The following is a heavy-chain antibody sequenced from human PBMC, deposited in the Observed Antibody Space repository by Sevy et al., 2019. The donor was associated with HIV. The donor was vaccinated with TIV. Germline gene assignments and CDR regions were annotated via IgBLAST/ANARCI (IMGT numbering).Heavy chain of an antibody. J-gene: IGHJ6*02. CDR2: ISGSGGST. D-gene: IGHD6-13*01. V-gene: IGHV3-23*01. Sequence: GGSLRLPCAASGFTFSSYAMSWVRQAPGKGLEWVSAISGSGGSTYYADSVKGRFTISRDNSKNTLYLQMNSLRAEDTAVYYCAKDRRQQLGKYYYYYGMDVWGQGTTVTVSS. CDR3: AKDRRQQLGKYYYYYGMDV. CDR1: GFTFSSYA.